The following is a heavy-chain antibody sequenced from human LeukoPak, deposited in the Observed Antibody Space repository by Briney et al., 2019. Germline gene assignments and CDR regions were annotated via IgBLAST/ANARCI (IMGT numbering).Heavy chain of an antibody. CDR2: INTNTGNP. CDR1: GYTFTSYA. V-gene: IGHV7-4-1*02. Sequence: ASVKVSCKASGYTFTSYAMNGVRQAPGQGLEWMGWINTNTGNPTYAQGFTGRFVFSLDTSVSTAYLQISTLKAEDTAVYYCARPELRWSASYYMDVWGKGTTVTVSS. D-gene: IGHD4-23*01. CDR3: ARPELRWSASYYMDV. J-gene: IGHJ6*03.